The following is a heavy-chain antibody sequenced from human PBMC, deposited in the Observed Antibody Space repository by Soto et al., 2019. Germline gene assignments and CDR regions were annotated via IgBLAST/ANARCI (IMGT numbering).Heavy chain of an antibody. CDR3: ARGYYYDSSGYYYVD. J-gene: IGHJ4*02. V-gene: IGHV4-59*01. D-gene: IGHD3-22*01. CDR2: IYDSESA. Sequence: PSETLSLTCTVSGGSISSYYWSWIRQPPGKGLEWIGYIYDSESAYYNPSLKSRVTISVDTSKNQFSLKLSSVTAADTAVYYCARGYYYDSSGYYYVDWGQGTLVTVSS. CDR1: GGSISSYY.